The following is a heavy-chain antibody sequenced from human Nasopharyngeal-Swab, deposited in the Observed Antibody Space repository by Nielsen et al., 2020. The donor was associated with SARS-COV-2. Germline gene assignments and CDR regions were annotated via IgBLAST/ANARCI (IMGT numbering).Heavy chain of an antibody. CDR3: VKEHDSGWPPFDH. D-gene: IGHD6-19*01. J-gene: IGHJ4*02. CDR2: MNGAGNR. CDR1: GFNFGRFT. V-gene: IGHV3-43*01. Sequence: GGSLRLSCAASGFNFGRFTIHWVRHAPGKGLEWVCLMNGAGNRLYADSVKGRFTISRDNKRSSLYLQMNSLRTEDTALYYCVKEHDSGWPPFDHWGQGTLVTVSS.